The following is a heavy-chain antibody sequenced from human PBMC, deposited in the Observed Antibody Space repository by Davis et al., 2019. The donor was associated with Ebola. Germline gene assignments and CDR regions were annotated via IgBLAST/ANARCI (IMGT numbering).Heavy chain of an antibody. CDR3: ARGLGYNWFAP. V-gene: IGHV3-48*02. CDR1: GFTVNSNY. J-gene: IGHJ5*02. Sequence: GESLKISCAASGFTVNSNYMNWVRQAPGRGLEWVSYISENRDDTFYTDSVRGRFTISRDSAKNLLFLQMDDLRDEDTATYYCARGLGYNWFAPWGQGAPVTVSS. CDR2: ISENRDDT. D-gene: IGHD7-27*01.